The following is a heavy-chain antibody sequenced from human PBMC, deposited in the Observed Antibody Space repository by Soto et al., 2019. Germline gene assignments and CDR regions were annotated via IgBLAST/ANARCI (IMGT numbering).Heavy chain of an antibody. J-gene: IGHJ6*02. CDR2: ISGSGGST. V-gene: IGHV3-23*01. CDR1: GFTFSSYA. D-gene: IGHD6-19*01. CDR3: AKDTGYDPAVAGTFYYYYGMDV. Sequence: AGGSLRLSCAASGFTFSSYAMSWVRQAPGKGLEWVSAISGSGGSTYYADSVKGRFTISRDNSKNTLYLQMNSLRAEDTAVYYCAKDTGYDPAVAGTFYYYYGMDVWGQGTTVTVSS.